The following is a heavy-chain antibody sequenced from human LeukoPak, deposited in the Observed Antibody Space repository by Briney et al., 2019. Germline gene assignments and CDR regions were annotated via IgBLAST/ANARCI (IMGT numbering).Heavy chain of an antibody. J-gene: IGHJ4*02. Sequence: PGGSLRLSCAASGFTFSRFSISWVRQAPGKGLEWVSSISSSSSYIKYADSVKGRFTISRDDAKNSLYLQMNSLRAGDTAMYYCARGDGYNVCDYWGQGTLVTVSS. V-gene: IGHV3-21*01. D-gene: IGHD5-24*01. CDR2: ISSSSSYI. CDR1: GFTFSRFS. CDR3: ARGDGYNVCDY.